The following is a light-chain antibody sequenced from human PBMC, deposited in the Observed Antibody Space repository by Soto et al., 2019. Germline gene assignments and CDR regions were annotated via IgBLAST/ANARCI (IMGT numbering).Light chain of an antibody. V-gene: IGLV2-14*03. CDR3: SSYTSSNTVI. J-gene: IGLJ2*01. CDR1: SSDVGGYNY. CDR2: DVR. Sequence: ALTQPASVSGSPGQSITISCTGTSSDVGGYNYISWYQQHPGKAPKFIIYDVRNRPSGVSNRFSGSRSGNTASLTISGLPAEDEADYYCSSYTSSNTVIFGGGTKLTVL.